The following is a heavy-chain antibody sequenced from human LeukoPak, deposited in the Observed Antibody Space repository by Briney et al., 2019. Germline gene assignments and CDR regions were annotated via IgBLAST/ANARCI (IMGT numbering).Heavy chain of an antibody. CDR1: GFTFSSYA. D-gene: IGHD2-2*01. V-gene: IGHV3-30*04. J-gene: IGHJ4*02. CDR3: ARDPRRTSQTGYFDY. CDR2: MSFDGSNK. Sequence: GGSLRLSCAASGFTFSSYATHWVRQAPGKGLEWVAVMSFDGSNKYYADSVKGRFTISRDNSENTLYLQMNSLRAEDTALYYCARDPRRTSQTGYFDYWGQGTLVTVSS.